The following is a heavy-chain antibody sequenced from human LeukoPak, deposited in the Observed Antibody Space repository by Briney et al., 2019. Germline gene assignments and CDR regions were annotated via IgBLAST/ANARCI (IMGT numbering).Heavy chain of an antibody. J-gene: IGHJ4*02. CDR3: ARDHSTYYYDSSGYLYY. Sequence: GGSLRLSCAASGFTFSSYWMHWVRQAPGKGLEWVSYISSSSSTMYYPDSVRGRFTISRDNAKNSLYLQMNSLRAEDTAVYYCARDHSTYYYDSSGYLYYWGQGTLVTVSS. D-gene: IGHD3-22*01. CDR2: ISSSSSTM. V-gene: IGHV3-48*04. CDR1: GFTFSSYW.